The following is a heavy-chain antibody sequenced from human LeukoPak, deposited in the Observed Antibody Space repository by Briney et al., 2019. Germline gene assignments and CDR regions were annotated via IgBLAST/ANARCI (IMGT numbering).Heavy chain of an antibody. D-gene: IGHD3-22*01. CDR3: ARDGLPYYYDSSGYYGPFDY. J-gene: IGHJ4*02. Sequence: GRSLRLSCAASGFTFSSYGMHWVRQAPGKGLEWVAVIWYDGSNKYYADSVKGRFTISRDNSKNTLYLQMNSLRAEDTAVYYCARDGLPYYYDSSGYYGPFDYWGQGTLVTVSS. CDR2: IWYDGSNK. CDR1: GFTFSSYG. V-gene: IGHV3-33*01.